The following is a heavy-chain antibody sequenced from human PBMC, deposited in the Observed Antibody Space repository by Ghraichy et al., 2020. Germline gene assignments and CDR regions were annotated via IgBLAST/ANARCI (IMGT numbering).Heavy chain of an antibody. J-gene: IGHJ4*02. V-gene: IGHV3-33*01. CDR1: GFTFSSYG. CDR3: AISRFFDYGDYYFDY. CDR2: IWYDGSNK. D-gene: IGHD4-17*01. Sequence: GGSLRLSCAASGFTFSSYGMHWVRQAPGKGLGWVAVIWYDGSNKYYADSVKGRFTISRDNSKNTLYLQMNSLRAEDTAVYYCAISRFFDYGDYYFDYWGQGTLVTVSS.